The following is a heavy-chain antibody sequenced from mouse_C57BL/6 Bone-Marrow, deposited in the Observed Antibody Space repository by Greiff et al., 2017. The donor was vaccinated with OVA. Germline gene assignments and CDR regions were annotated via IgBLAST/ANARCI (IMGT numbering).Heavy chain of an antibody. CDR2: IDPENGDT. J-gene: IGHJ2*01. D-gene: IGHD1-1*01. Sequence: VQLKQSGAELVRPGASVKLSCTASGFNIKDDYMHWVKQRPEQGLEWIGWIDPENGDTEYASKFQGKATITADTSSNTAYLQLSSLTSEDTAVYYCTTRITTRDYWGQGTTLTVSS. CDR3: TTRITTRDY. V-gene: IGHV14-4*01. CDR1: GFNIKDDY.